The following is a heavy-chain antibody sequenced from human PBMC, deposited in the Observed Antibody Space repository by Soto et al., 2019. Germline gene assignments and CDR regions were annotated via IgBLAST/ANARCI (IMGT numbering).Heavy chain of an antibody. Sequence: EVQLLESGGGLVQPGGSLRLSCAASGFTFSSYAMSWVRQAPGKGLEWVSAISGSGGSTYYADSVKGRFTISRDNSKNTLYLQMNSLRAEDTAVYYCAKDLINLRWELPRFYYWGQGTLVTVSS. CDR1: GFTFSSYA. D-gene: IGHD1-26*01. J-gene: IGHJ4*02. V-gene: IGHV3-23*01. CDR2: ISGSGGST. CDR3: AKDLINLRWELPRFYY.